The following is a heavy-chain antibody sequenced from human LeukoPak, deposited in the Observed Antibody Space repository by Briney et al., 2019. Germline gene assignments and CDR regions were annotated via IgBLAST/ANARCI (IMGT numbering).Heavy chain of an antibody. D-gene: IGHD4-17*01. CDR1: GFTIGSSY. CDR2: IHAGGSR. Sequence: GGSLRLSCAASGFTIGSSYMSWVRQAPGKGLEWVSVIHAGGSRYYADSVNDRFIISRDNVENTLYLRMNNLRAEDTAVYYCARVAVPHWYFDLWGRGALVTVSS. J-gene: IGHJ2*01. CDR3: ARVAVPHWYFDL. V-gene: IGHV3-53*01.